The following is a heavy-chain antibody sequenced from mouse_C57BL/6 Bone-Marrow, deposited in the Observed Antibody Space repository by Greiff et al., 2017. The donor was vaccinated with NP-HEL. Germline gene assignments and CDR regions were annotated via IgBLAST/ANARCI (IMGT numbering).Heavy chain of an antibody. CDR2: IYPRSGNT. CDR1: GYTFTSYG. Sequence: VQGVESGAELARPGASVKLSCKASGYTFTSYGISWVKQRTGQGLEWIGEIYPRSGNTYYNEKFKGKATLTADKSSSTAYMELRSLTSEDSAVYFCARRLLTMDYWGQGTSVTVSS. J-gene: IGHJ4*01. D-gene: IGHD1-2*01. CDR3: ARRLLTMDY. V-gene: IGHV1-81*01.